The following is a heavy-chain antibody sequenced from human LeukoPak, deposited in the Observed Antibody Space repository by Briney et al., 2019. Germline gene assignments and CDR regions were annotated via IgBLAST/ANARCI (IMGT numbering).Heavy chain of an antibody. D-gene: IGHD6-19*01. CDR3: AREKRGLLQTPLAGTSWFDP. CDR2: INTNTGDP. Sequence: ASVKVSCKASGYMFTKYTMNWVRQAPGQRPEWMGWINTNTGDPTYAQGFTGRFVFSLDTSVSTAYLQISSLKPEDTAVYYCAREKRGLLQTPLAGTSWFDPWGQGTLVIVSS. J-gene: IGHJ5*02. CDR1: GYMFTKYT. V-gene: IGHV7-4-1*02.